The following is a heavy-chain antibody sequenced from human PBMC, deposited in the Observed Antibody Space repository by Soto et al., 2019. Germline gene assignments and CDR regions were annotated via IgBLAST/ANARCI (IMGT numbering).Heavy chain of an antibody. D-gene: IGHD6-19*01. CDR3: ARDPYPSSGWFNSNDAFDI. J-gene: IGHJ3*02. CDR2: ISAYNGNT. CDR1: GYTFTSYG. Sequence: ASVKVSCKASGYTFTSYGISWVRQAPGQGLEWMGWISAYNGNTNYAQKLQGRVTMTTDTSTSTAYMELRSMRSDDTAVYYCARDPYPSSGWFNSNDAFDIWGQGTMVTVSS. V-gene: IGHV1-18*01.